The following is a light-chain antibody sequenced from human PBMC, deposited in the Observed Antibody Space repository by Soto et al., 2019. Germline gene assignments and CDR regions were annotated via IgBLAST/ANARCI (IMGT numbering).Light chain of an antibody. CDR3: QQYNSWPPIT. J-gene: IGKJ5*01. Sequence: ETALTPSPATLSLSPGHSASLSCSASESVSRNLAWYQQKPGQAPRLLIYDASTRATGIPDRFSGGGSGTEFTLTISSLQSEDFVVYYCQQYNSWPPITFGQGTRLEIK. CDR1: ESVSRN. V-gene: IGKV3-15*01. CDR2: DAS.